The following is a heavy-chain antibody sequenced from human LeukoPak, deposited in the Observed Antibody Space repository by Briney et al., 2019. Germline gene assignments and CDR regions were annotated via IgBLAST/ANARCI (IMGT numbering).Heavy chain of an antibody. D-gene: IGHD6-19*01. CDR2: IYTSGST. CDR1: GGSISSYY. CDR3: ATCGPPSGWYTDPGDKQFDY. J-gene: IGHJ4*02. Sequence: SETLSLTCTVSGGSISSYYWSWIRQPAGKGLEWIGRIYTSGSTNYNPSLKSRVTMSVDTSKNQFSLKLSSVTAADTAVYYCATCGPPSGWYTDPGDKQFDYWGQGTLVTVSS. V-gene: IGHV4-4*07.